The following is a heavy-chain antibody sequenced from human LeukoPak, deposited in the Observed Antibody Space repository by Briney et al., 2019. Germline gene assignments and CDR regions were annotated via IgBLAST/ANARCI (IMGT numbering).Heavy chain of an antibody. J-gene: IGHJ3*02. CDR1: GYTFTSYG. D-gene: IGHD3-3*01. Sequence: GASVKVSCKASGYTFTSYGISWVRQAPGQGLEWMGWISAYNDNTNNAQKLQSRVTMTTDTSPSTAYMELRSLRSDDTAVYYCARLRNFDFWSGYSDAFDIWGQGTMVTVSS. CDR2: ISAYNDNT. CDR3: ARLRNFDFWSGYSDAFDI. V-gene: IGHV1-18*01.